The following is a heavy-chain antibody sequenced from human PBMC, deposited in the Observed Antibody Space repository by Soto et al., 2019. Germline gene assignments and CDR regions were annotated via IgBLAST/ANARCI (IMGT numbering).Heavy chain of an antibody. CDR3: AKGVELHV. J-gene: IGHJ6*04. V-gene: IGHV3-23*01. Sequence: EVLLLESGGGLVQPGGSLRLSCEASGFSFSSFAMNWVRQAPGKGLEWVSAIGDSGASTYYADSVKGRFTISRDNSRNTLYRQPNSLRAEDTAVYYCAKGVELHVWGNGTTVTVSP. D-gene: IGHD1-26*01. CDR2: IGDSGAST. CDR1: GFSFSSFA.